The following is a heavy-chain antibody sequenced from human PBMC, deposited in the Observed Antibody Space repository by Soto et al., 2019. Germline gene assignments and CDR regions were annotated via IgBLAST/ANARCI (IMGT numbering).Heavy chain of an antibody. Sequence: SETLSLTCTVSGGSISSYYWSWIRQPPGKGLEWIGYIYYSGSTNYNPSLKSRVTISVDTSKNQFSLKLSSVTAADTAVYYCARGATPTISWGQGTLVTVSS. CDR1: GGSISSYY. V-gene: IGHV4-59*01. D-gene: IGHD3-3*01. CDR2: IYYSGST. J-gene: IGHJ4*02. CDR3: ARGATPTIS.